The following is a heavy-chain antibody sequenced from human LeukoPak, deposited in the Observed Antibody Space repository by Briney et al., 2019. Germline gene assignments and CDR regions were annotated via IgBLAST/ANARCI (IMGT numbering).Heavy chain of an antibody. D-gene: IGHD3-10*01. J-gene: IGHJ3*02. V-gene: IGHV4-39*01. Sequence: PSQTLSLTCTVAGGSISSSSYYWGWIRQPPGKGLQWSGSIYYSGSTYYNPSLKSRVTISVDTSKNQFSLKVSSVTAADTAVYYCARRELLSTPDAFDIGGQGTMVTAPS. CDR2: IYYSGST. CDR1: GGSISSSSYY. CDR3: ARRELLSTPDAFDI.